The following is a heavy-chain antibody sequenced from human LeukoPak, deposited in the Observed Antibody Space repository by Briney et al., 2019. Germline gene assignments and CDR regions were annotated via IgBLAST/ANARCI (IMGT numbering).Heavy chain of an antibody. CDR1: GYTFTSYY. Sequence: ASVKVSCKASGYTFTSYYMHWVRQAPGQGLEWMGIINPSGGSTSYAQKFQGRVTMTRDTSISTAYMELSRLRSDDTAVYYCARERYSYGNFDYWGQGTLVTVSS. D-gene: IGHD5-18*01. J-gene: IGHJ4*02. CDR3: ARERYSYGNFDY. CDR2: INPSGGST. V-gene: IGHV1-46*01.